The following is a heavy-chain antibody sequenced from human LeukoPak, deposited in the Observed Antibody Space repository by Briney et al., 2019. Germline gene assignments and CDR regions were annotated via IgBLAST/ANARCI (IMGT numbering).Heavy chain of an antibody. V-gene: IGHV3-9*01. Sequence: PGGSLTLSCAASGFTFDDYAMHWVRQAPGKGLEWVSGISWNSGSIGYADSVKGRFTISRDNAKNSLYLQMNSLRAEDTALYYCAKGCCFRGVIIDDWFDPWGQGTLVTVSS. D-gene: IGHD3-10*01. CDR3: AKGCCFRGVIIDDWFDP. J-gene: IGHJ5*02. CDR2: ISWNSGSI. CDR1: GFTFDDYA.